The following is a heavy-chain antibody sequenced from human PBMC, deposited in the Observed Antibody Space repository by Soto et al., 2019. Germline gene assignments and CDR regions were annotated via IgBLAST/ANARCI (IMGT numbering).Heavy chain of an antibody. J-gene: IGHJ6*02. Sequence: QVQLQESGPGLVKPSQTLSLTCTVSGGSISSGGYYWSWIRQHPGKGLEWIGYIYYSGSTYYNPSHESRVTISVDTYKNQFSLKLSSGTAAVTAVYYCARDRNGSGSFYGMDVWGQGTTVTVSS. CDR1: GGSISSGGYY. D-gene: IGHD3-10*01. CDR3: ARDRNGSGSFYGMDV. V-gene: IGHV4-31*03. CDR2: IYYSGST.